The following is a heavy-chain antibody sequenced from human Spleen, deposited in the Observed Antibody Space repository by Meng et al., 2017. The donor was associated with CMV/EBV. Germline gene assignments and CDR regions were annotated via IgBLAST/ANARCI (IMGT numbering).Heavy chain of an antibody. D-gene: IGHD6-13*01. J-gene: IGHJ4*02. Sequence: LSLTCAASGFTFSEHYMDWVRQTPGKGLEWVGRTRDKANSYTTEYAASVKGRFTVSRDDSKNSLYLQMNSLKTEDTAMYYCARGPSRRAQYTNSFDCWGQGTLVTVSS. CDR2: TRDKANSYTT. CDR3: ARGPSRRAQYTNSFDC. CDR1: GFTFSEHY. V-gene: IGHV3-72*01.